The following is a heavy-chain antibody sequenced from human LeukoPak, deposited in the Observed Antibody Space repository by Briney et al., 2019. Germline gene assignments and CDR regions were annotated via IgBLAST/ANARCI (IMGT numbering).Heavy chain of an antibody. CDR1: GFTFRDYN. CDR2: ITDSGSTI. J-gene: IGHJ5*02. D-gene: IGHD3-22*01. CDR3: AKGPYYDSSGYYGNWFDP. V-gene: IGHV3-11*01. Sequence: GGSLRLSCAASGFTFRDYNMNWVRQAPGKGLEWVSYITDSGSTIHYADSVNGRFTISRDNAKNSLYLQMNSLRAEDTALYYCAKGPYYDSSGYYGNWFDPWGQGTLVTVSS.